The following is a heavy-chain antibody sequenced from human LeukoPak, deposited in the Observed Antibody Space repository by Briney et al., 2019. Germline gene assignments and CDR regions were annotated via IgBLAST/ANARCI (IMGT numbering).Heavy chain of an antibody. J-gene: IGHJ6*03. CDR1: GGSISSGSYY. D-gene: IGHD2-2*01. CDR2: IYTSGST. V-gene: IGHV4-61*02. Sequence: PSETLSLTCTVSGGSISSGSYYWSWIRQPAGKGLEWIGRIYTSGSTNYNPSLKSRVTISVDTSKNQFSLKLSSVTAADTAVYYCARASSTSPPWVVHMDVWGKGTTVTVSS. CDR3: ARASSTSPPWVVHMDV.